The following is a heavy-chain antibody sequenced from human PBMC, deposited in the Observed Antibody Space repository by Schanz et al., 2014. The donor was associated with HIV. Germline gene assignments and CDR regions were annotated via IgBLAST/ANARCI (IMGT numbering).Heavy chain of an antibody. J-gene: IGHJ4*02. CDR1: GGAISGYY. CDR3: ARAKWPPRNRHFDF. Sequence: QVQLQESGPGLLKPSETLSLICTVSGGAISGYYWSWIRQSPGKGLEWIAEVNHSGDANHNPSLKSRVTISVDTSKNQFSLKLASVTAADTAVYYCARAKWPPRNRHFDFWGQGNLVTVS. D-gene: IGHD5-12*01. CDR2: VNHSGDA. V-gene: IGHV4-34*01.